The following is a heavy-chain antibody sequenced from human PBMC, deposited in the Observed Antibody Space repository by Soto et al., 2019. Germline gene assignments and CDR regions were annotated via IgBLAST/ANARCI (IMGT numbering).Heavy chain of an antibody. CDR2: ISYDGSNK. CDR1: EFPFSNYG. D-gene: IGHD6-13*01. V-gene: IGHV3-30*03. Sequence: QVQLVESGGGVVQPGRSLRLSCAASEFPFSNYGMHWVRQAPGKGLEWVAHISYDGSNKHYADSVKGRFTISRDNSKNMLFLQMSSLRTEDTAVYYCAAGQYYFDYCGQGTRVSVSS. CDR3: AAGQYYFDY. J-gene: IGHJ4*02.